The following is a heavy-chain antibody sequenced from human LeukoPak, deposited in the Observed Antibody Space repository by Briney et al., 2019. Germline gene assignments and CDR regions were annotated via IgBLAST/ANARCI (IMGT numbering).Heavy chain of an antibody. CDR2: INPNSGDT. Sequence: ASVKVSCEASGYTFTGYYMHWVRQAPGQGLEWMGWINPNSGDTNYAQKFQGRVTMTRDTSINTAYMELSRLRSDDTAVYYCARVRFLVGATHFEYWGQGTLVTVSS. CDR3: ARVRFLVGATHFEY. J-gene: IGHJ4*02. D-gene: IGHD1-26*01. V-gene: IGHV1-2*02. CDR1: GYTFTGYY.